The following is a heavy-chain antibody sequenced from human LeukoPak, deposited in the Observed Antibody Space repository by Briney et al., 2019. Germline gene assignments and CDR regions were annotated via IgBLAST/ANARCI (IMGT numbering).Heavy chain of an antibody. CDR3: VVY. J-gene: IGHJ4*02. V-gene: IGHV3-7*01. D-gene: IGHD1-26*01. Sequence: GGSLRLSCAASGFTFSTSWMNWVRQAPGKGLEWVANINQDGGEKYYVDSVKGRFSISRDNAKNSLYLQMNSLRAEDTAVYCGVVYWGQGILITVSS. CDR1: GFTFSTSW. CDR2: INQDGGEK.